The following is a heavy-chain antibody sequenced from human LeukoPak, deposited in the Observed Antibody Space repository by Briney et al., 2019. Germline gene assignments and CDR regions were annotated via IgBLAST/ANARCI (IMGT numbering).Heavy chain of an antibody. CDR1: GFTFSSYS. CDR3: APGYCSSTSCTHYFEY. J-gene: IGHJ4*02. D-gene: IGHD2-2*01. CDR2: INSSSSTI. V-gene: IGHV3-48*01. Sequence: GGSLRLSCAASGFTFSSYSMNWVRQAPGKGLEWVSYINSSSSTIYYADSVKGRFTISRDNAKNSLYLQMNSLRAEDTAVYYCAPGYCSSTSCTHYFEYWGQGTLVTVSS.